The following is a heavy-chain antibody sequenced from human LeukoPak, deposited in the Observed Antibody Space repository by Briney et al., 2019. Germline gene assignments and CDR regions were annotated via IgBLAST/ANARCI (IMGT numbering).Heavy chain of an antibody. J-gene: IGHJ4*02. D-gene: IGHD1-26*01. Sequence: PGRSLRLSCAASGITFSSYAMHWVRQAPGKGLEWVAVISYDGSNKYYADSVKGRFTISRDNSKNTLYLQMNSLRAEDTAVYYCARVSGSYFPVLLWEDYWGQGTLVTVSS. CDR2: ISYDGSNK. CDR3: ARVSGSYFPVLLWEDY. CDR1: GITFSSYA. V-gene: IGHV3-30-3*01.